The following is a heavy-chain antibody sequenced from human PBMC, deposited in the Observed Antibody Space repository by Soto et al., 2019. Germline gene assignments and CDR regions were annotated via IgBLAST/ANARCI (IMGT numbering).Heavy chain of an antibody. CDR2: ILYDGSNK. CDR3: ARDKDWAFDY. D-gene: IGHD3-9*01. V-gene: IGHV3-33*01. Sequence: GGSLRLSCAASGFTFSNYGMHWARQAPGKGLEWVAAILYDGSNKYYTDSVKGRFTISRDNSKNTLYLQMNSLRAGDTAVYYCARDKDWAFDYWGQGTLVTVSS. J-gene: IGHJ4*02. CDR1: GFTFSNYG.